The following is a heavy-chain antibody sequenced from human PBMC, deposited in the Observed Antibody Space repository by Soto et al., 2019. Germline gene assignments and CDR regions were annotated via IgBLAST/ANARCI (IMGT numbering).Heavy chain of an antibody. J-gene: IGHJ6*03. CDR3: ARSAEYHYYYYMDV. CDR1: GYTLTELS. Sequence: ASVKVSCTVSGYTLTELSMHWVRQAPGKGLEWMGGFDPEDGETIYAQKFQGRVTMTEDTSTDTAYMELSSLRSEDTAVYYCARSAEYHYYYYMDVWGKGTTVTVSS. CDR2: FDPEDGET. V-gene: IGHV1-24*01.